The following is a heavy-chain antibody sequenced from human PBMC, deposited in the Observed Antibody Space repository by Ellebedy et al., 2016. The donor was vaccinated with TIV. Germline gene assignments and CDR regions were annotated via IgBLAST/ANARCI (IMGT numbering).Heavy chain of an antibody. CDR3: ARDPTTGTPKYYFDY. D-gene: IGHD1-1*01. CDR1: GYTFTSYY. Sequence: AASVKVSCKASGYTFTSYYMHWVRQAPGQGLEWMGIINPSGGSTSYAQKFQGRVTMTRDTSTSTVYMELSSLRSEDTAVYYCARDPTTGTPKYYFDYWGQGTPVTVSS. J-gene: IGHJ4*02. V-gene: IGHV1-46*01. CDR2: INPSGGST.